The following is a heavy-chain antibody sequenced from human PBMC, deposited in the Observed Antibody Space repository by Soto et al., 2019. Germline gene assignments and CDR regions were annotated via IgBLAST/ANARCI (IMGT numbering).Heavy chain of an antibody. CDR1: ELSFGRYA. CDR2: IDGSGGDS. J-gene: IGHJ2*01. CDR3: AKFFFYGYDDHPDLHSFPTRRSSDL. D-gene: IGHD5-18*01. Sequence: GRYVRISSAAPELSFGRYAIAWARQAPGTGLEWVSVIDGSGGDSSLADSVNGRLPISRDNSKNTLYLHMNSLRAEDTARYYCAKFFFYGYDDHPDLHSFPTRRSSDL. V-gene: IGHV3-23*01.